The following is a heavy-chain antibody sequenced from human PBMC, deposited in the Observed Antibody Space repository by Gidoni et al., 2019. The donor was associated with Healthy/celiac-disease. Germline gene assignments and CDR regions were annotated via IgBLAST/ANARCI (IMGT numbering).Heavy chain of an antibody. J-gene: IGHJ5*02. V-gene: IGHV4-61*01. CDR2: IYYSGST. Sequence: QLQLQESGPGLVKPSETLSLTCTVSGGSVSSGSYYWSWIRQPPGKGLEWIGYIYYSGSTNYKPSLKSRVTISVDTSKNQFSLKLSSVTAADTAVYYCARGPGIAVADTVEVWWFDPWGQGTLVTVSS. CDR3: ARGPGIAVADTVEVWWFDP. CDR1: GGSVSSGSYY. D-gene: IGHD6-19*01.